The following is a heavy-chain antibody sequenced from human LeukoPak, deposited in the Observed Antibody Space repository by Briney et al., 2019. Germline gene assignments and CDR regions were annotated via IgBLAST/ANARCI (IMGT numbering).Heavy chain of an antibody. V-gene: IGHV1-69*13. J-gene: IGHJ5*02. CDR2: IIPIFGTA. CDR3: ARDSRHYRSSDLYNWFDP. Sequence: GASVKVSCKASGGTFSSYAISWVRQAPGQGLEWMGGIIPIFGTANYAQKFQGRVTITADESTSTAYMELSSLRSEDTAVYYCARDSRHYRSSDLYNWFDPWGQGTLVTVSS. CDR1: GGTFSSYA. D-gene: IGHD3-10*01.